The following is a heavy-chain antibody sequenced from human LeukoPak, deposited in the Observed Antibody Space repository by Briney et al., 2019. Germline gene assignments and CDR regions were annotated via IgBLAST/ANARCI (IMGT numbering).Heavy chain of an antibody. CDR3: AKQQLVRCFDY. CDR1: GGSISSGGYS. CDR2: IYHSGST. Sequence: SETLSLTCAVSGGSISSGGYSWSWIRQPPGKGLEWIGYIYHSGSTYYNPSLKSRVTISVDRSKNQFSLKLSSVTAADTAVYYCAKQQLVRCFDYWGQGTLVTVSS. V-gene: IGHV4-30-2*01. D-gene: IGHD6-13*01. J-gene: IGHJ4*02.